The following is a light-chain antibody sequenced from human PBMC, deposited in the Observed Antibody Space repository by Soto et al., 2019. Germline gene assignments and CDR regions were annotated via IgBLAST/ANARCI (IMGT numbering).Light chain of an antibody. CDR1: QSISSW. CDR2: RAS. Sequence: DIQMTQSPSTLSASVGDRVTITCRASQSISSWLAWYQHKPGKAPKLLIYRASNLESGVPSRFSGSGSGTEFTLTISSLQPDDFAAYYCQQYNSYPYTFGQGTKLEIK. CDR3: QQYNSYPYT. J-gene: IGKJ2*01. V-gene: IGKV1-5*03.